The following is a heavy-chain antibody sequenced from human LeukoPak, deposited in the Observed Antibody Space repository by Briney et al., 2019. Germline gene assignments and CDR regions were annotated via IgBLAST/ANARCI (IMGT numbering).Heavy chain of an antibody. CDR3: ARDGYSNYGDY. J-gene: IGHJ4*02. V-gene: IGHV3-11*04. D-gene: IGHD4-11*01. CDR2: ISSSGSPI. CDR1: GFTFSDYY. Sequence: GGSLRLSCAASGFTFSDYYMSWIRQAPGKGLEWVSYISSSGSPIDYADSVKGRFTISIDNAKRSLYLQMYSLRAEDTAVYYCARDGYSNYGDYWGQGTLVTVSS.